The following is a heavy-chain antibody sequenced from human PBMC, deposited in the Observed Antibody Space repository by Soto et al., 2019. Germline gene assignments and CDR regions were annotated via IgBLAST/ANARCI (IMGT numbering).Heavy chain of an antibody. CDR1: GFTFSSYW. Sequence: GGSLRLSCAASGFTFSSYWMSWVRQAPGKGLEWVANIKQDGSEKYYVDSVKGRFTISRDNAKNSLYLQMNSLRAEDTAVYYCARDKQGYCTNGVCALRGGMGVWGQGTTVTVSS. J-gene: IGHJ6*02. D-gene: IGHD2-8*01. V-gene: IGHV3-7*03. CDR2: IKQDGSEK. CDR3: ARDKQGYCTNGVCALRGGMGV.